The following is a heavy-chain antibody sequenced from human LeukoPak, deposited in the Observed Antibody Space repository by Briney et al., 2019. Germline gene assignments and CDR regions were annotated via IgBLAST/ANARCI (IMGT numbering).Heavy chain of an antibody. D-gene: IGHD3-3*01. J-gene: IGHJ5*02. CDR1: GGTFSSYA. V-gene: IGHV1-69*01. CDR3: ARSTPNYYDFWSGYGP. Sequence: GSSVKASCKASGGTFSSYAISWVRQAPGQGLEWMGGIIPIFGTANYAQKFQGRVTITADESTSTAYMELSSLRSEDTAVYYCARSTPNYYDFWSGYGPWGQGTLVTVSS. CDR2: IIPIFGTA.